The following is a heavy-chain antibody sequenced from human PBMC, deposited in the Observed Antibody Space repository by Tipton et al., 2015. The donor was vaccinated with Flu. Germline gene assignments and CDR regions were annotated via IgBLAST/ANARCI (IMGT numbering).Heavy chain of an antibody. CDR3: TRHGTSGWFDY. J-gene: IGHJ4*02. CDR1: GYTFSDYW. Sequence: AQLVQSGVEVKKPGESLKIACQSSGYTFSDYWIAWVRQQPGKGLEWMGMIYPGDSDVAYSPSFQGQVTISADKSINTAYLQWSSLRASDTAIYYCTRHGTSGWFDYWGQGTLVTVSS. CDR2: IYPGDSDV. V-gene: IGHV5-51*01. D-gene: IGHD1/OR15-1a*01.